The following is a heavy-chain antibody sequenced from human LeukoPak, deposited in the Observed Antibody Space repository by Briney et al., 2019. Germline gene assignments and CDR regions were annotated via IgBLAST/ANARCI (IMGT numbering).Heavy chain of an antibody. CDR3: AISTSHYLNYFDY. J-gene: IGHJ4*02. D-gene: IGHD2-2*01. CDR2: IIPILGIA. CDR1: GYTFTSYG. V-gene: IGHV1-69*04. Sequence: ASVKVSCKASGYTFTSYGISWVRQAPGQGLEWMGRIIPILGIANYAQKFQGRVTITADKSTSTAYMELSSLRSEDTAVYYCAISTSHYLNYFDYWGQGTLVTVSS.